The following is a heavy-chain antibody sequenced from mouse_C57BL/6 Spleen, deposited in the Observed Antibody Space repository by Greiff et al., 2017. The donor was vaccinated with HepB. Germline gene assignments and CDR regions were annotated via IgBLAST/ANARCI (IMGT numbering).Heavy chain of an antibody. J-gene: IGHJ2*01. Sequence: VQLQQSGPELVKPGASVKISCKASGYTFTDYYMNWVKQSHGKSLEWIGDINPNNGGTSYNQKFKGKATLTVDKSSSTAYMELRSLTSEDSAVYYCARGDTTVVSFDYWGQGTTLTVSS. CDR3: ARGDTTVVSFDY. V-gene: IGHV1-26*01. CDR1: GYTFTDYY. CDR2: INPNNGGT. D-gene: IGHD1-1*01.